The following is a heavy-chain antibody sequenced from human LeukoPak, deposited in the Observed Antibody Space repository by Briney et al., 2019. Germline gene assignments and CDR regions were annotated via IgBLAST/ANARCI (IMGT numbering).Heavy chain of an antibody. CDR3: ASRKPRSASPYYFDY. CDR1: GGSISSSSYY. J-gene: IGHJ4*02. V-gene: IGHV4-39*07. D-gene: IGHD2-15*01. Sequence: PSETLSLTCTVSGGSISSSSYYWGWIRQPPGKGLEWIGTIYYSGSTNYNPSLKSRVTISVDTSKNQFSLKLSSVTAADTAVYYCASRKPRSASPYYFDYWGQGTLVTVSS. CDR2: IYYSGST.